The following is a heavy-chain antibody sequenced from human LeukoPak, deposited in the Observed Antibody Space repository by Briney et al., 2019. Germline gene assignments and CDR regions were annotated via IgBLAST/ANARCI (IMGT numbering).Heavy chain of an antibody. CDR1: GGSFSGYY. J-gene: IGHJ4*02. CDR2: INHSGST. V-gene: IGHV4-34*01. CDR3: ASLSDSSGYYRDFDY. Sequence: SETLSLTCAVYGGSFSGYYWSWIRQPPGKGLEWIGKINHSGSTNYNPSLKSRVTISVDTSKNQFYLKLSSVTAADTAVYYCASLSDSSGYYRDFDYWGQGTLVTVSS. D-gene: IGHD3-22*01.